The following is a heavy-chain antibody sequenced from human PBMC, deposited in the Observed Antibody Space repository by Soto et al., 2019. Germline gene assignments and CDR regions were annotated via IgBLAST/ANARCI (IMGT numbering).Heavy chain of an antibody. CDR3: ARDPIAYDSSGYLFDY. V-gene: IGHV1-46*01. CDR2: INPSGGST. CDR1: GYTFTSYY. J-gene: IGHJ4*02. Sequence: ASVKVSCKASGYTFTSYYMHWVRQAPGQGLEWMGIINPSGGSTSYAQKFQGRVTMTRDTSTSTVYMELSSLRSEDTAVYYCARDPIAYDSSGYLFDYWGQGTLVTVSS. D-gene: IGHD3-22*01.